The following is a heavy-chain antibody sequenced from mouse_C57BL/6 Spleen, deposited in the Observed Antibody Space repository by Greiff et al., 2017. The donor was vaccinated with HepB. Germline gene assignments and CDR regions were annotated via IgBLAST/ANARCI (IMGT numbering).Heavy chain of an antibody. J-gene: IGHJ2*01. Sequence: QVQLQQSGAELVKPGASVKISCKASGYAFSSYWMNWVKQRPGKGLEWIGQIYPGDGDTNYNGKFKGKATLTADKSSSTAYMQLSSLTSEDSAVYFCARWGLYYDYDKGGFDYWGQGTTLTVSS. CDR2: IYPGDGDT. V-gene: IGHV1-80*01. CDR3: ARWGLYYDYDKGGFDY. CDR1: GYAFSSYW. D-gene: IGHD2-4*01.